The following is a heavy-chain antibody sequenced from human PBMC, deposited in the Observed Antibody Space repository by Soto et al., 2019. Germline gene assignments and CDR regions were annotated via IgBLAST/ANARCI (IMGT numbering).Heavy chain of an antibody. D-gene: IGHD6-13*01. J-gene: IGHJ4*02. V-gene: IGHV3-23*01. CDR2: VSGSGSST. CDR3: AKDGTAAAGEIDY. Sequence: GGSLRVSCASSGFPLINYGMSWVRQAPGKGLEWVSVVSGSGSSTYYADSVKGRFTISRDNSKNTLFVQMNSLRVDDTAVYYCAKDGTAAAGEIDYWGQGILVTVSS. CDR1: GFPLINYG.